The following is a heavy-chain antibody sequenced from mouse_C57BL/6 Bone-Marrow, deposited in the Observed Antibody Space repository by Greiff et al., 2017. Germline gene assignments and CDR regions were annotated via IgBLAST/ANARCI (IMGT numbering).Heavy chain of an antibody. CDR3: ARAPRQPRLRGGDMDY. Sequence: QVQLQQSGAELAKPGASVKLSCKASGYTFTSYWMHWVKQRPGQGLEWIGYINPSSGYTKYNQKFKDQATLTADKSYSTAYMQLSSLTYEDSADSYCARAPRQPRLRGGDMDYWGQGTTLTVSS. V-gene: IGHV1-7*01. J-gene: IGHJ2*01. CDR1: GYTFTSYW. CDR2: INPSSGYT. D-gene: IGHD3-2*02.